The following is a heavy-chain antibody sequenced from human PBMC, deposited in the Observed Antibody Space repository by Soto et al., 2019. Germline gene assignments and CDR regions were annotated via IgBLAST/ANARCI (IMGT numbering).Heavy chain of an antibody. V-gene: IGHV3-73*01. J-gene: IGHJ6*02. Sequence: GGSLRLCCAASGFIFSGSAIHWVRQASGKGLEWVGRIRSRANNFATSSAASVKGRFTFSRDDSKNTAYLQMNTLKPEDTAVYYCARGQGAAIGDYYYHGMDVWGQGTTVTVSS. CDR2: IRSRANNFAT. CDR3: ARGQGAAIGDYYYHGMDV. D-gene: IGHD2-2*02. CDR1: GFIFSGSA.